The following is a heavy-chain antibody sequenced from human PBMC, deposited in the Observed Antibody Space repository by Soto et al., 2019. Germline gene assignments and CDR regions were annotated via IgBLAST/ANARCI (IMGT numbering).Heavy chain of an antibody. CDR1: GFTFGDYA. J-gene: IGHJ5*02. Sequence: GGSLRLSCTASGFTFGDYAMSWVRQAPGKGLEWVGFIRSKAYGGTTEYAASVKGRFTISRDDSKSIAYLQMNSLKTEDTAVYYCTRVVSTSSDSNSWWGLGWFDPWGQGTLVTVSS. D-gene: IGHD6-13*01. CDR2: IRSKAYGGTT. CDR3: TRVVSTSSDSNSWWGLGWFDP. V-gene: IGHV3-49*04.